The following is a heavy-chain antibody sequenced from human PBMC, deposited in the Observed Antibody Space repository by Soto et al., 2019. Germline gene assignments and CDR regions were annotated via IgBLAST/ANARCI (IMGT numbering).Heavy chain of an antibody. CDR3: ARAEDNYYGMDV. J-gene: IGHJ6*02. Sequence: GGSLRLSCAASGFTFSSYAMHWVRQAPGKGLEWVAVISYDGSNKYYADSVKGRFTISRDNSKNTLYLQMNSLRAEDTAVYYCARAEDNYYGMDVWGQGTTVTVSS. CDR2: ISYDGSNK. CDR1: GFTFSSYA. V-gene: IGHV3-30-3*01.